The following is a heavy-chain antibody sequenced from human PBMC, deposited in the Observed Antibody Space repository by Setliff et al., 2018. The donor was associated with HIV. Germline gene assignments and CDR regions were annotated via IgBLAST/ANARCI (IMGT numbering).Heavy chain of an antibody. V-gene: IGHV4-39*01. Sequence: SETLSLTCTVSGASITTDTYYWAWIRQPPGKGLEWIGSIYHRGSTHHNPSLKSRVTFSVDTSKNQSSLKLSSATAADTAVYYCARSFGNGNSRLGNWGQGTLVTVSS. CDR1: GASITTDTYY. J-gene: IGHJ4*02. CDR2: IYHRGST. D-gene: IGHD2-8*01. CDR3: ARSFGNGNSRLGN.